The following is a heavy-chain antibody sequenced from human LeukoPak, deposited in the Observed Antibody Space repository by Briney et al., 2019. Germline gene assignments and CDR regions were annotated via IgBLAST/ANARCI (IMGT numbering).Heavy chain of an antibody. CDR3: ARDGEGYCSSTSCPGWYFDL. CDR1: GFTFGSYA. Sequence: PGGSLRLSCAASGFTFGSYAMHWVRQAPGKGLEWVAVISYDGSNKYYADSVKGRFTISRDNSKNTLYLQMNSLRAEDTAVYYCARDGEGYCSSTSCPGWYFDLWGRGTLVTVSS. CDR2: ISYDGSNK. D-gene: IGHD2-2*01. V-gene: IGHV3-30-3*01. J-gene: IGHJ2*01.